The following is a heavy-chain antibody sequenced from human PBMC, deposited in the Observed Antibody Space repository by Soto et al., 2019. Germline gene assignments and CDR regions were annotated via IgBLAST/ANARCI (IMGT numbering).Heavy chain of an antibody. J-gene: IGHJ6*02. V-gene: IGHV4-30-4*01. CDR3: AREVVHGDYVFGNYYYYGMDV. Sequence: PSETLSLTCTVSGGSIRSGDYYWSWIRQPPGKGLEWIGYIYYSGSTYYNPSLKSRVTISVDTSKNQFSLKLSSVTAADTAVYYCAREVVHGDYVFGNYYYYGMDVWGQGTTVTVSS. CDR2: IYYSGST. CDR1: GGSIRSGDYY. D-gene: IGHD4-17*01.